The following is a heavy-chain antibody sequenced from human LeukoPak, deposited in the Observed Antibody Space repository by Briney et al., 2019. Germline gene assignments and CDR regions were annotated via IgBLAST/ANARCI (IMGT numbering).Heavy chain of an antibody. CDR2: INDNGGST. CDR1: GSTFDEHG. Sequence: GGSLRLSCAASGSTFDEHGMAWVRQAPGKGLQWVSGINDNGGSTGYADSVKGRFTISRDNTKNSLYLQMNSLRAEDTALYYCASGDSSGWYFGSWGQGTLVTVSS. D-gene: IGHD6-19*01. CDR3: ASGDSSGWYFGS. J-gene: IGHJ4*02. V-gene: IGHV3-20*04.